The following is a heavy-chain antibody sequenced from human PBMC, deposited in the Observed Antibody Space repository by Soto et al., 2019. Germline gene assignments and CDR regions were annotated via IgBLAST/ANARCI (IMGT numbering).Heavy chain of an antibody. CDR3: VKSRGSSGLYYFDD. V-gene: IGHV3-23*01. Sequence: EVQLLNSGGGLVQPGGSLALSCTTSGFTFNNYALSWVRQAPGKGLEWVSGISGSGLSTYYADLVKGRFSISRDSSTNTVHLQMNSLRAEDTALYYCVKSRGSSGLYYFDDRGQGTLVTVSS. CDR1: GFTFNNYA. J-gene: IGHJ4*02. D-gene: IGHD6-19*01. CDR2: ISGSGLST.